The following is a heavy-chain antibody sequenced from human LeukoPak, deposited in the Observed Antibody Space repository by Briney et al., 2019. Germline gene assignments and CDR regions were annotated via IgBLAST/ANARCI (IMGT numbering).Heavy chain of an antibody. CDR3: ANLYGDYPDY. V-gene: IGHV3-30*18. CDR1: GFTFSSYG. Sequence: PGRSLRLSCAASGFTFSSYGMHWVRQAPGKGLEWVAVISYDGNNKYHADSVKGRFTISRDNSKNTLYMQMNTLRAGDTAVYYCANLYGDYPDYWGQGTLVTVSS. D-gene: IGHD4-17*01. J-gene: IGHJ4*02. CDR2: ISYDGNNK.